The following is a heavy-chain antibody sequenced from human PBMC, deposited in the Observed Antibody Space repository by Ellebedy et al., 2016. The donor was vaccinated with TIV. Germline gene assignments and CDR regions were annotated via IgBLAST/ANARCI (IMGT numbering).Heavy chain of an antibody. Sequence: GESLKISCGASGFTFHNYGMHWVRQAPGKGLEWVALIWYDGSNQYYADAVRDRFTISRDNSNNTLYLQMNSLRAEDTAVYYCARDFGYAYGFYNFFDPWGQGTLVTVSS. CDR1: GFTFHNYG. J-gene: IGHJ5*02. D-gene: IGHD3-10*01. V-gene: IGHV3-33*08. CDR2: IWYDGSNQ. CDR3: ARDFGYAYGFYNFFDP.